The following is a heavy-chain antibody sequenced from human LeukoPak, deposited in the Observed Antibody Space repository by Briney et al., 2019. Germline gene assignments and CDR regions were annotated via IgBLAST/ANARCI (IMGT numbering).Heavy chain of an antibody. J-gene: IGHJ5*02. CDR1: GYTFTGYY. D-gene: IGHD2-2*01. CDR2: INPNSGGT. CDR3: ARDSLYCSSTSCYENWFDP. Sequence: ASVKVSCKASGYTFTGYYMHWVRQAPGQGLEWMGWINPNSGGTNYTQKFQGRVTMTRDTSISTAYMELSRLRSDDTAVYYCARDSLYCSSTSCYENWFDPWGQGTLVTVSS. V-gene: IGHV1-2*02.